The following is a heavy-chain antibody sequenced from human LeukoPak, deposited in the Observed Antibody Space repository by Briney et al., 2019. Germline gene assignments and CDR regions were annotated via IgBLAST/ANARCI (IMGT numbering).Heavy chain of an antibody. CDR2: IYPGDSDT. V-gene: IGHV5-51*01. D-gene: IGHD3-10*01. J-gene: IGHJ4*02. CDR1: GYTFTDYY. CDR3: ARLYGSGSYYNVAFDY. Sequence: VSVKVSCTSSGYTFTDYYLHWVRLMPGKGLEWMGIIYPGDSDTRYSPSFPGQVTISADKSISTAYLQWSSLKASDTAMYYCARLYGSGSYYNVAFDYWGQGTLVTVSS.